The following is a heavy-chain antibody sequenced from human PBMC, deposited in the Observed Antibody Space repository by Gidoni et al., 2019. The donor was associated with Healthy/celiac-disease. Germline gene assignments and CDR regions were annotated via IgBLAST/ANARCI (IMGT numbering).Heavy chain of an antibody. J-gene: IGHJ4*02. CDR2: IWYDGSNK. CDR3: ARDLSGHMVRGVILFY. D-gene: IGHD3-10*01. CDR1: GFPFSSYG. V-gene: IGHV3-33*01. Sequence: QVQLVDSGGGVVQPGRSLRLSFAESGFPFSSYGMHWVRQAPGKGLEWVEVIWYDGSNKYYADAVKGRFTISRDNSKNTLYLQMNSLRAENTAVYYCARDLSGHMVRGVILFYWGQGTLVTVSS.